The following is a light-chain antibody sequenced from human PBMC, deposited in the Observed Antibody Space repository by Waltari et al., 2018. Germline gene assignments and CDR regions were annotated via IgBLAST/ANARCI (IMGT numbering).Light chain of an antibody. CDR1: KLGDKY. J-gene: IGLJ2*01. CDR2: QDS. Sequence: SYELTQPPSVSVSPGQTASITCSGDKLGDKYACWYQQKPGQSPVLVIYQDSKRPSGIPERFPGSKSGNTATLTISGTQAMDEADYYCQAWDSSTVVFGGGTKLTVL. V-gene: IGLV3-1*01. CDR3: QAWDSSTVV.